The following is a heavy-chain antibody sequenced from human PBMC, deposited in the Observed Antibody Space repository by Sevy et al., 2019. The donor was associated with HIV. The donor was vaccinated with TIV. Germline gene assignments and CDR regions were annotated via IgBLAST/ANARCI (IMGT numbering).Heavy chain of an antibody. V-gene: IGHV3-23*01. J-gene: IGHJ4*02. D-gene: IGHD6-13*01. CDR3: VKERVGYISSWYYFDY. CDR1: GFTVNTYA. CDR2: INNSGGST. Sequence: GGSLRLSCAVSGFTVNTYAMSWVRQAPGKGLEWVADINNSGGSTDYADSVRGRFSISSDNPNVYLEMNSLRVEDTAVYYCVKERVGYISSWYYFDYWGQGTLVTVSS.